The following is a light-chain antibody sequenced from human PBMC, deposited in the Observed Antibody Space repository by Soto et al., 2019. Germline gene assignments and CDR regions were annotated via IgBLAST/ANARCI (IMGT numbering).Light chain of an antibody. J-gene: IGKJ5*01. CDR1: QSVSSY. V-gene: IGKV3-20*01. CDR3: HQYGSLPIT. Sequence: EIVLTHAPATLSLSPGERATLSCRASQSVSSYLAWYQQKPGQAPRLLIYDASSRATGIPDRFSGSGSGTDFTLTISRLEPEDFAVYYCHQYGSLPITFGQVGLLEV. CDR2: DAS.